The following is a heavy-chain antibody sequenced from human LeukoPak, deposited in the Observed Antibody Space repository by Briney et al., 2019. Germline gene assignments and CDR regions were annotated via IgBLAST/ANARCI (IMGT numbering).Heavy chain of an antibody. J-gene: IGHJ4*02. CDR2: ISSSSSTI. V-gene: IGHV3-48*01. CDR1: GFTFSSYS. Sequence: GGSLRLSCAASGFTFSSYSMNWVRQAPGKGLEWVSHISSSSSTIYYADSVKGRFTISRDNAKNSLYLQMNSLRAEDTAVYYCAKSGLNRFDYWGQGTLVTVSS. D-gene: IGHD2-15*01. CDR3: AKSGLNRFDY.